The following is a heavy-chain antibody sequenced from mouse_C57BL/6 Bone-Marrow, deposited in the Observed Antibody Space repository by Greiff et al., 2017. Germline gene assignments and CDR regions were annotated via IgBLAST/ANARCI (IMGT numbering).Heavy chain of an antibody. CDR3: EKSDYDAYWCAY. CDR1: GYTFTDYY. V-gene: IGHV1-26*01. J-gene: IGHJ3*01. D-gene: IGHD2-4*01. CDR2: INPNNGGT. Sequence: EVQLQQSGPELVKPGASVKISCKASGYTFTDYYMHWVKQSHGKSLEWIGDINPNNGGTSYNQKFKGKATLTVDKSSSTAYMELRSLTSEDSAVYYCEKSDYDAYWCAYWGQGTRVTVSA.